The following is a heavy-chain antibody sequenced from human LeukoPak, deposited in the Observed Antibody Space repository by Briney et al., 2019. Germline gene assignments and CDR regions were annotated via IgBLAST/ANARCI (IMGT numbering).Heavy chain of an antibody. CDR2: INHSGST. V-gene: IGHV4-34*01. CDR3: ARSPLAVAGPF. D-gene: IGHD6-19*01. CDR1: GGSFSGYY. J-gene: IGHJ4*02. Sequence: SETLSLTCAVYGGSFSGYYWSWIRQPPGKGLEWIGEINHSGSTNYNPSLKSRVTISVDTSKNQFSLKLSSVTAADTAVYYCARSPLAVAGPFWGQGTLVTVSS.